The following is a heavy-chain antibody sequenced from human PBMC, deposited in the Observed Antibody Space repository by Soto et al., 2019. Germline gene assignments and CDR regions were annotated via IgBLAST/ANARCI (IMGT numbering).Heavy chain of an antibody. CDR2: ISGSGGST. Sequence: EVQLLESGGGLVQPGGSLRLSCAASGFTFSSYAMSWVRQAPGKGLEWVSAISGSGGSTYYADSVKGRFTISRDNSKNTLYLQMNSLTAEDTAVYYCAKNLKNCSGGSCYSRLDYWGQGTLVTVSS. D-gene: IGHD2-15*01. CDR1: GFTFSSYA. V-gene: IGHV3-23*01. CDR3: AKNLKNCSGGSCYSRLDY. J-gene: IGHJ4*02.